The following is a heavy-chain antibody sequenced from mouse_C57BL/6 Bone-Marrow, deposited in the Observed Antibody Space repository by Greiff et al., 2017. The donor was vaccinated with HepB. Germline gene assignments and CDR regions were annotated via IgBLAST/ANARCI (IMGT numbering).Heavy chain of an antibody. CDR3: ARTGYYGSSWFAY. CDR1: GYTFTDYN. Sequence: EVHLVESGPELVKPGASVKMSCKASGYTFTDYNMHWVKQSHGKSLEWIGYINPNNGGTSYNQKFKGKATLTVNKSSSTAYMELRSLTSEDSAVYYCARTGYYGSSWFAYWGQGTLVTVSA. J-gene: IGHJ3*01. D-gene: IGHD1-1*01. V-gene: IGHV1-22*01. CDR2: INPNNGGT.